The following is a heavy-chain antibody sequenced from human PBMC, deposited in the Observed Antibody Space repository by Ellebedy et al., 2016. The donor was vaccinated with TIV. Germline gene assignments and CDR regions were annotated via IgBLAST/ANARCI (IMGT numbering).Heavy chain of an antibody. D-gene: IGHD2-15*01. CDR3: AAAHYYFYGKDV. J-gene: IGHJ6*02. CDR1: GFPFSNYA. CDR2: IGGSGDNT. Sequence: GESLKISCTASGFPFSNYAMSWVRQAPGKGLQWVSTIGGSGDNTYYADSVKGRFTISRDNSKNTLYLQMNSLRAEDTAVYYCAAAHYYFYGKDVWGQGTRVTVSS. V-gene: IGHV3-23*01.